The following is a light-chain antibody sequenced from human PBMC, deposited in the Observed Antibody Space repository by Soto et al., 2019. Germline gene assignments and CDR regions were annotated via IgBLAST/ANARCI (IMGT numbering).Light chain of an antibody. V-gene: IGKV3-20*01. CDR3: QQYGTSPPALT. CDR2: GAS. J-gene: IGKJ4*01. CDR1: QSVSSSH. Sequence: DTVLTHSPGTLSLPPGERAILSCSASQSVSSSHLAWYQQKPGQAPRLLIYGASSRATGIPDRFSGSGSGTDFTLTISRLEPEDFAVYYCQQYGTSPPALTFGGGTKVDIK.